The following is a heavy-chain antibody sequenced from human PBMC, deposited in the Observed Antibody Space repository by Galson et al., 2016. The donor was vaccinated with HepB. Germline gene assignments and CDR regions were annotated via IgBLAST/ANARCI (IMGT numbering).Heavy chain of an antibody. V-gene: IGHV3-21*01. Sequence: SLRLSCAASGFTFSNYGMNWVRQAPGKGLEWNSSISSSSGYIYYAESLKGRFTISRDNAKSSLFLQMNRLTVEDTAVYFCARVLIAPAAVDFWGPGALVTVSA. J-gene: IGHJ4*02. CDR1: GFTFSNYG. CDR3: ARVLIAPAAVDF. D-gene: IGHD2-2*01. CDR2: ISSSSGYI.